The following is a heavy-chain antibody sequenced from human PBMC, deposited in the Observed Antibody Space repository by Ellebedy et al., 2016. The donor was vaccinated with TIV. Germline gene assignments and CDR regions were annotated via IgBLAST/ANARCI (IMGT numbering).Heavy chain of an antibody. J-gene: IGHJ4*02. CDR2: ISGSGDTT. CDR3: ARGVYDSSDYYPFDY. V-gene: IGHV3-23*01. CDR1: GFTFDTYA. D-gene: IGHD3-22*01. Sequence: PGGSLRLSCAASGFTFDTYAMSWFRQAPGKGLEWVSAISGSGDTTYYADSVKGRFTVSRDNSKNTLYLQMNSLRAEDTAVYYCARGVYDSSDYYPFDYWGQGTLVTVSS.